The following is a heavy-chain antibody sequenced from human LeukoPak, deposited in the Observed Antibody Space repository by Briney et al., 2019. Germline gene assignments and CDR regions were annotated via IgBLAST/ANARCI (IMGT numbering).Heavy chain of an antibody. CDR1: GYTFTGYY. Sequence: ASVKVSCKASGYTFTGYYMHWVRQAPGQGLEWMGWINPNSGGTIYAQKFQGRVTMTRDTSISTAYMELSRLRSDDTAVYYCARASDDYGDYVYGYWGQGTLVTVSS. J-gene: IGHJ4*02. CDR3: ARASDDYGDYVYGY. D-gene: IGHD4-17*01. CDR2: INPNSGGT. V-gene: IGHV1-2*02.